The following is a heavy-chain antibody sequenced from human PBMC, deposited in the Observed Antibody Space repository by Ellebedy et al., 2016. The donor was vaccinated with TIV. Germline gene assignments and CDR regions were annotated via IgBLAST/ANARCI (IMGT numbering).Heavy chain of an antibody. D-gene: IGHD6-6*01. CDR1: GFTFSSYA. V-gene: IGHV3-30-3*01. CDR3: AREKYSSSGILDY. J-gene: IGHJ4*02. Sequence: GESLKISXAASGFTFSSYAVHWVRQAPGKGLEWVAVISYDGSNKYYADSVKGRFTISRDNSKNTLYLQMNSLRAEDTAVYYCAREKYSSSGILDYWGQGTLVTVSS. CDR2: ISYDGSNK.